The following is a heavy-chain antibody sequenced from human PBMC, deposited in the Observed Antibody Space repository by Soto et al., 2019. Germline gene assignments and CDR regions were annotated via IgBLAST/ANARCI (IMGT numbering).Heavy chain of an antibody. V-gene: IGHV4-34*01. CDR3: AKVSRITIFGGGWFDP. D-gene: IGHD3-3*01. J-gene: IGHJ5*02. Sequence: SETLYLTCTVYGGSFSDYSWIWIRQPPGKGLEWIGEINHRGQSNLKSSLKSRTIISVDKSKNQVSLNLNSVTAADTAVYFCAKVSRITIFGGGWFDPWGQGTLVTVSS. CDR2: INHRGQS. CDR1: GGSFSDYS.